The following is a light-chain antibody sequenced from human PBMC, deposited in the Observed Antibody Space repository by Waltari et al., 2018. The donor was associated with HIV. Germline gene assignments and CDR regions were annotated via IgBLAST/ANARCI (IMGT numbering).Light chain of an antibody. Sequence: DVQITQSPSSLSAFVGDRVTITCRASQGIGIFLAWFQQKPGKVPKLLISGASTLQSGVPSRFSGSGSGTDFALTISSLQPEDVASYYCQKYNSAPFTFGPGTKVDLK. CDR2: GAS. CDR1: QGIGIF. J-gene: IGKJ3*01. V-gene: IGKV1-27*01. CDR3: QKYNSAPFT.